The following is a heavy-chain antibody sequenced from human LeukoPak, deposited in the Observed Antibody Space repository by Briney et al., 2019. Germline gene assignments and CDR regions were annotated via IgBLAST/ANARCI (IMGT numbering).Heavy chain of an antibody. V-gene: IGHV4-59*12. CDR2: IYYSGST. Sequence: SETLSLTCTVSGGSISSYYWSWIRQPPGKGLEWIGYIYYSGSTNYNPSLKSRVTISVDTSKNQFSLKLSSVTAADTAVYYCARVAHDYGDYYFDYWGQGTLVTVSS. J-gene: IGHJ4*02. CDR1: GGSISSYY. CDR3: ARVAHDYGDYYFDY. D-gene: IGHD4-17*01.